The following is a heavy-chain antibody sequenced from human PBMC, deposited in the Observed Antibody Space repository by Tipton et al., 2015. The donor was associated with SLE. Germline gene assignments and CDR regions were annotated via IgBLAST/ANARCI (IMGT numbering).Heavy chain of an antibody. D-gene: IGHD3-16*01. J-gene: IGHJ5*02. Sequence: SLRLSCAASGFSFDDYGMSWVRQTPGKGLEWVAGINWNGDSTGYADSVKGRFTISRDNAKNSLYLQMNSLRAEDTAVYYCARVTRGGWFDPWGQGTLVTVSS. CDR3: ARVTRGGWFDP. CDR1: GFSFDDYG. V-gene: IGHV3-20*04. CDR2: INWNGDST.